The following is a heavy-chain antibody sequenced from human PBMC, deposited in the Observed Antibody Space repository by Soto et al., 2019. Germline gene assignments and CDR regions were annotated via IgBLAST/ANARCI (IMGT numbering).Heavy chain of an antibody. CDR3: AREGYSSGWSGFDY. V-gene: IGHV3-53*01. D-gene: IGHD6-19*01. CDR2: IYSGGTT. CDR1: GFTVGTRY. J-gene: IGHJ4*02. Sequence: GGSLRLSCAASGFTVGTRYMSWVRQAPGKGLEWVSVIYSGGTTYYADSVKGRFTISRDNSKNTLYLQMNSLRVEDTAVYYCAREGYSSGWSGFDYWGQGTLVTVSS.